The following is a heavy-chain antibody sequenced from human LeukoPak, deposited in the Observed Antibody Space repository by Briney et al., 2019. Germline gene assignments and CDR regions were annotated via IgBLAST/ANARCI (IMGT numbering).Heavy chain of an antibody. V-gene: IGHV1-69*01. D-gene: IGHD6-19*01. Sequence: SVKVSCKASGGTFSSYAISRVRQAPGQGLEWMGGIIPIFGTANYAQKFQGRVTITADESTSTAYMELSSLRSEDTAVYYCARDGSLSIAVAGSTFDYWGQGTLVTVSS. CDR2: IIPIFGTA. CDR3: ARDGSLSIAVAGSTFDY. J-gene: IGHJ4*02. CDR1: GGTFSSYA.